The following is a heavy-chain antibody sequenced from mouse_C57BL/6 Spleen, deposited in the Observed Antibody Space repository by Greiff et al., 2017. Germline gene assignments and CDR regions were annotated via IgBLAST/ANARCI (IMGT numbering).Heavy chain of an antibody. CDR1: GYTFTSYW. J-gene: IGHJ1*03. D-gene: IGHD1-1*01. CDR2: INPSNGGT. V-gene: IGHV1-53*01. CDR3: ARSPITTVVARYFDV. Sequence: QVQLQQPGTELVKPGASVKLSCKASGYTFTSYWMHWVKQRPGQGLEWIGNINPSNGGTNYNDKVKSKATLPVAKSSSTAYMQLSSLTSEDSAVYYCARSPITTVVARYFDVWGTGTTVTVSS.